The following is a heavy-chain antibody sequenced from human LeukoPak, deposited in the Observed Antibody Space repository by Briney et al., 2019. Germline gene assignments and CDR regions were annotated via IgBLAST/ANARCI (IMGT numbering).Heavy chain of an antibody. CDR1: GFTFSSYS. Sequence: SGGSLRLSCAASGFTFSSYSMNWVRQAPGKGLEWVSSISSSSSYIYYADSVKGRFTNSRDNAKNSLYLQMNSLRAEDTAVYYCASSDIPVVPDNNWFDPWGQGTLVTVSS. V-gene: IGHV3-21*01. CDR2: ISSSSSYI. J-gene: IGHJ5*02. CDR3: ASSDIPVVPDNNWFDP. D-gene: IGHD2-2*01.